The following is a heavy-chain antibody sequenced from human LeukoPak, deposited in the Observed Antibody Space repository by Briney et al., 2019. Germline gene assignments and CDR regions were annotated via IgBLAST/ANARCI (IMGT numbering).Heavy chain of an antibody. CDR2: MNPNSGNT. V-gene: IGHV1-8*01. CDR3: ARGLHNWGYAFGI. J-gene: IGHJ3*02. CDR1: GYTFTSYD. Sequence: VASVKVSCKASGYTFTSYDINWVRQATGQGLEWMGWMNPNSGNTGYAQKFQGRVTMTRNTSISTAYMELSSLRSEDTAVYYCARGLHNWGYAFGIWGQGTMVTVSS. D-gene: IGHD7-27*01.